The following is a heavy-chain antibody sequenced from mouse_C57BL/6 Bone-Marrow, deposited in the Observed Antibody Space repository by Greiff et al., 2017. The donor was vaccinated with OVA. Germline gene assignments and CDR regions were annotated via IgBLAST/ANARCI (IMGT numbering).Heavy chain of an antibody. CDR2: IYPRSGNT. CDR3: AREGNGNSGFDY. V-gene: IGHV1-81*01. Sequence: QVQLKQSGAELARPGASVKLSCKASGYTFTSYGISWVKQRTGQGLEWIGEIYPRSGNTYYNEKFKGKATLTADKSSSTAYMELRSLTSKDSAVYFCAREGNGNSGFDYWGQGTTLTVSS. D-gene: IGHD2-1*01. CDR1: GYTFTSYG. J-gene: IGHJ2*01.